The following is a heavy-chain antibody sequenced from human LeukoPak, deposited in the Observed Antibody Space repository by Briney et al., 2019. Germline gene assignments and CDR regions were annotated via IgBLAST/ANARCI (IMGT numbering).Heavy chain of an antibody. CDR1: GFTFDDYA. J-gene: IGHJ3*02. CDR3: ARGGEYCSSTSCFDAFDI. V-gene: IGHV3-43D*03. CDR2: ISWDGGST. D-gene: IGHD2-2*01. Sequence: GGSLRLSCAASGFTFDDYAMHWVRQAPGKGLEWVSLISWDGGSTYYADSVKGRFTISRDNSKNSLYLQMNSLRAEDTAVYYCARGGEYCSSTSCFDAFDIWGQGTMVTVSS.